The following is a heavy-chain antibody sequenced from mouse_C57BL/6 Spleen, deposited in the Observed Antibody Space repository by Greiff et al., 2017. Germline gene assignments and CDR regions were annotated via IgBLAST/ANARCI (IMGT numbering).Heavy chain of an antibody. CDR1: GYTFTSYW. J-gene: IGHJ4*01. V-gene: IGHV1-52*01. CDR2: IDPSDSET. D-gene: IGHD1-1*01. Sequence: QVQLQQPGAELVRPGSSVKLSCKASGYTFTSYWMHWVKQRPIQGLEWIGNIDPSDSETHYNQKFKDKATLTVDKSSSTAYMQLSSLTSEDSAVYNCARDVITTVVAPVAMDYWGQGTSVTVSS. CDR3: ARDVITTVVAPVAMDY.